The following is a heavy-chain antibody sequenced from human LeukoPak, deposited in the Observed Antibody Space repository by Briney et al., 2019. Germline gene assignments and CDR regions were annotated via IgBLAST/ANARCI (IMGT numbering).Heavy chain of an antibody. D-gene: IGHD2-15*01. CDR3: ARQEYCSGGSCYTWFDP. CDR1: GYSINSYW. J-gene: IGHJ5*02. Sequence: GASLKTSCKASGYSINSYWIGWVRQMPGKGLDWMGIIYPADSDIRYSPSFQGQVTISADKSISTAYLQWSSLKASDTAMYYCARQEYCSGGSCYTWFDPWGQGTLVIVSS. V-gene: IGHV5-51*01. CDR2: IYPADSDI.